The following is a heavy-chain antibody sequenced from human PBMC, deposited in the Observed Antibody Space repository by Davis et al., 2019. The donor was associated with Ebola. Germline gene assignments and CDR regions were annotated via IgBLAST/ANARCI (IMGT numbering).Heavy chain of an antibody. V-gene: IGHV5-51*01. CDR3: ARHSEDTAMVTLYYYYGMDV. CDR1: GYSFTSYW. CDR2: IYPGDSDT. Sequence: GGSLRLSCKASGYSFTSYWIGWVRQMPGKGLEWMGIIYPGDSDTRYSPSFQGQVTISADKSISTAYLQWGSLKASDTAMYYCARHSEDTAMVTLYYYYGMDVWGQGTTVTVSS. D-gene: IGHD5-18*01. J-gene: IGHJ6*02.